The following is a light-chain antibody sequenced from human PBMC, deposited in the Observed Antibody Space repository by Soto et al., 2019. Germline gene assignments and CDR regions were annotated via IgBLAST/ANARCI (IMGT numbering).Light chain of an antibody. CDR2: GAS. CDR3: QQYGSSPRT. J-gene: IGKJ1*01. V-gene: IGKV3-20*01. CDR1: QTVSTNY. Sequence: EIVLTQSPGTLSLSPGERATLSCRASQTVSTNYLAWYQQKPGQAPRLLIYGASKRATGIPDRFSGSGSGTDFTLTISRLEPEEFAVYCCQQYGSSPRTFGQGTKVEIK.